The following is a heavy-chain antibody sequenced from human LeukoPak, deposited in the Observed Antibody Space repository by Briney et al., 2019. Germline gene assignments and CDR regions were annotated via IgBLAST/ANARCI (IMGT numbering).Heavy chain of an antibody. CDR1: GGSFSGYY. J-gene: IGHJ4*02. Sequence: SETLSLTCAVYGGSFSGYYWSWIRQPPGKGLEWIGEINHSVSTNYNPSLKSRVTISVDTSKNQFSLKLSSVTAADTAVYYCARHVRGSYGVDYWGQGTLVTVSS. D-gene: IGHD1-26*01. CDR2: INHSVST. CDR3: ARHVRGSYGVDY. V-gene: IGHV4-34*01.